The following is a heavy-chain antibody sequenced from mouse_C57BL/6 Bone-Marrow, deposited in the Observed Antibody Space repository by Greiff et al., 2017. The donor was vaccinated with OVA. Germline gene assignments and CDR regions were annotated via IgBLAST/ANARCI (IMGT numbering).Heavy chain of an antibody. D-gene: IGHD1-1*01. CDR1: GFNIKDDY. Sequence: VQLQQSGAELVRPGASVKLSCTASGFNIKDDYMHWVKQRPEQGLEWIGWIDPENGDTEYASKFQGKATITADTSSNTAYLQLSSLTSEDTAVYYCTTHCSYYTWFAYWGQGTLVTVSA. CDR2: IDPENGDT. V-gene: IGHV14-4*01. J-gene: IGHJ3*01. CDR3: TTHCSYYTWFAY.